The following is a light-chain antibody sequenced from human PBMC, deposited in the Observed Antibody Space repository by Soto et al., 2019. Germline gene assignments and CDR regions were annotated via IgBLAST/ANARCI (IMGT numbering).Light chain of an antibody. CDR1: QSSNGR. V-gene: IGKV1D-16*01. CDR3: QQYNSYPT. J-gene: IGKJ4*01. Sequence: DIQMTQSPSSLSASVGDRVTITCRASQSSNGRLAWYQQKSGKGPESLIYAASSLPIGVPSRFSGSGSGTEFTLTISSLQPEDFATYYCQQYNSYPTFGGGTKVEIK. CDR2: AAS.